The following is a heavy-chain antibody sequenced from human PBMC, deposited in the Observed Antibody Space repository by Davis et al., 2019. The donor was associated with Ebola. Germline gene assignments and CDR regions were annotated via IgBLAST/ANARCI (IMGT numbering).Heavy chain of an antibody. V-gene: IGHV4-59*08. CDR3: ARGWDGDYHFDY. CDR1: GGSISSYY. Sequence: SETLSLTCTVSGGSISSYYWSWIRQPPGKGLEWIGYIYYSGSTNYNPSLKSRVTISVDTSKNQFSLKLSSVTAADTAIYYCARGWDGDYHFDYWGQGVLVTVSS. J-gene: IGHJ4*02. CDR2: IYYSGST. D-gene: IGHD4-17*01.